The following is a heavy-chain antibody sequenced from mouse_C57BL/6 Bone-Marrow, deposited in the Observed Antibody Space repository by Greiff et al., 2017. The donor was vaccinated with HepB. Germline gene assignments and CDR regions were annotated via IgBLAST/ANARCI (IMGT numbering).Heavy chain of an antibody. D-gene: IGHD1-1*01. V-gene: IGHV1-76*01. CDR3: ARFPYYYGSSSFDY. Sequence: QVQLQQSGAELVRPGASVKLSCKASGYTFTDYYINWVKQRPGQGLEWIARIYPGSGNTYYNEKFKGKATLTAEKSSSTAYMQLSSLTSEDSAVYFCARFPYYYGSSSFDYWGQGTTLTVSS. J-gene: IGHJ2*01. CDR2: IYPGSGNT. CDR1: GYTFTDYY.